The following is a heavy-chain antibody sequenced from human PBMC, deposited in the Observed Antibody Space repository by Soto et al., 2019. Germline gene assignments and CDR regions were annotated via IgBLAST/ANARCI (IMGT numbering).Heavy chain of an antibody. CDR3: ASLGPYGGNGLGFDP. CDR1: GYTFTSYA. CDR2: INAGNGNT. V-gene: IGHV1-3*01. J-gene: IGHJ5*02. Sequence: QVQLVQSGAEVKKPGASVKVSCKASGYTFTSYAMHWVRQAPGQRLEWMGWINAGNGNTKYSQKFQGRVTITRDTSASTAYMELSSLRSEDTAVYYCASLGPYGGNGLGFDPWGQGTLVTVSS. D-gene: IGHD2-15*01.